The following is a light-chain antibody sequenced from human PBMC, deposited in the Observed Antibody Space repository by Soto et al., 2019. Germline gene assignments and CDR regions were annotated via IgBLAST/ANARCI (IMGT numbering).Light chain of an antibody. CDR2: DAS. V-gene: IGKV1-39*01. CDR3: QHRYSVTRT. CDR1: QTISTY. J-gene: IGKJ4*01. Sequence: IQMTQSASTMSGSIGHRVTITCRASQTISTYLNWYQQRPGKAPKLLIYDASRLQNAVPPRFSGSGSGTDFTLTISNLKTADFATYYCQHRYSVTRTFGGGTKVDIK.